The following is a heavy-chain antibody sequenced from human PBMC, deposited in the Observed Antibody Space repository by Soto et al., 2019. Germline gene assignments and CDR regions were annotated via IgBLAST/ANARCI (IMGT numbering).Heavy chain of an antibody. CDR3: ATVYCSSTSCYHYYYGMDV. CDR1: GYTFTSYG. CDR2: ISAYNGNT. Sequence: QVQLVQSGAEVKKPGASVKVSCKASGYTFTSYGISWVRQAPGQGLEWMGWISAYNGNTNYAQKLQSRVTTTTDTSTSTAYMELRSLRSDDTAVYYCATVYCSSTSCYHYYYGMDVWGQGTTVTVSS. V-gene: IGHV1-18*01. D-gene: IGHD2-2*01. J-gene: IGHJ6*02.